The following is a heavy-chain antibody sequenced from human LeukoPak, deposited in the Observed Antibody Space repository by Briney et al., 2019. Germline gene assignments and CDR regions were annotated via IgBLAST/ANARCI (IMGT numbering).Heavy chain of an antibody. CDR3: ARGGSSGWYVNWFDP. V-gene: IGHV4-4*07. J-gene: IGHJ5*02. Sequence: SETLSLTCTVSGGSISSYYWSWIRQPAGKGLEWIGGIYTSGSTNYNPSLKSRVTMSVDTSKNQFSLKLSSVTAADTAVYYCARGGSSGWYVNWFDPWGQGTLVTVSS. D-gene: IGHD6-19*01. CDR2: IYTSGST. CDR1: GGSISSYY.